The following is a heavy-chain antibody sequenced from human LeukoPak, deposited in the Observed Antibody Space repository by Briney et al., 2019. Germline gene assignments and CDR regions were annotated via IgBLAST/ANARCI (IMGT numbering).Heavy chain of an antibody. V-gene: IGHV4-39*01. CDR3: ARHPRHDIVVVPAAPDY. CDR1: GGSISSSSYY. CDR2: IYYSGST. J-gene: IGHJ4*02. D-gene: IGHD2-2*01. Sequence: SETLSLTCTVSGGSISSSSYYWGWIRQPPGKGLEWIGSIYYSGSTYYNPSLKSRVTISVDTSKSQFSLKLSSVTAADTAVYYCARHPRHDIVVVPAAPDYWGQGTLVAVSS.